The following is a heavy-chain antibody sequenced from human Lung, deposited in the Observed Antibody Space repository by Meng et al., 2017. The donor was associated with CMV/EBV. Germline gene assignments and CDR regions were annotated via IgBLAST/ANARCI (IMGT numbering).Heavy chain of an antibody. CDR2: INPSGGST. Sequence: ASVKVSCKASGYTFTSYYMHWVRQAPGQGLEWMGIINPSGGSTSYAQKFQGRVTMTRDTSTSTVYMELSSLRSEDTAVYYCARGSIVLMVYATRRNWYFDLWGRGTXVTVSS. J-gene: IGHJ2*01. CDR3: ARGSIVLMVYATRRNWYFDL. D-gene: IGHD2-8*01. CDR1: GYTFTSYY. V-gene: IGHV1-46*01.